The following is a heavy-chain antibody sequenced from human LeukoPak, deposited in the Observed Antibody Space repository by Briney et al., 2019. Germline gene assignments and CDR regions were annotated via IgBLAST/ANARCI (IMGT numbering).Heavy chain of an antibody. CDR3: AGGSSGWYPNWFDP. J-gene: IGHJ5*02. D-gene: IGHD6-19*01. Sequence: PGGSLRLSCAASGFTSSSYWMSWVRQAPGKGLEWVANIKQDGSEKYYVDSVKGRFTISRDNAKNSLYLQMNSLRAEDTAVYFCAGGSSGWYPNWFDPWGQGTLVTVSS. CDR2: IKQDGSEK. V-gene: IGHV3-7*04. CDR1: GFTSSSYW.